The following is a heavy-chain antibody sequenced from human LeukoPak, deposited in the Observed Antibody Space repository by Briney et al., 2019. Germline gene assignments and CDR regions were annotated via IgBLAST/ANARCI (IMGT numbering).Heavy chain of an antibody. CDR1: GYTLTELS. V-gene: IGHV1-24*01. J-gene: IGHJ4*02. CDR3: ATAKGVAALGGQYFDY. Sequence: GASVKVSCKVSGYTLTELSMHWVRQAPGKGLEWMGGFDPEDGETIYAQKFQGRVTMTEDTSTDTAYMELSSPRSEDTAVYYCATAKGVAALGGQYFDYWGQGALVTVSS. CDR2: FDPEDGET. D-gene: IGHD2-15*01.